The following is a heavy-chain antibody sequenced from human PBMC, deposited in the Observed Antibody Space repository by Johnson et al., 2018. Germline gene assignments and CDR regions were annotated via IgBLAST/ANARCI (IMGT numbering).Heavy chain of an antibody. J-gene: IGHJ6*02. CDR2: SYRAGGPR. D-gene: IGHD3-16*01. CDR1: GFIFDDYA. V-gene: IGHV3-20*04. CDR3: VRERGTYLQYGMDV. Sequence: EVQLVETGGSVVRPGGSLRLSCAASGFIFDDYAMSWVRQAPGTGLEWVSGSYRAGGPRGYADSVKGRFTISRDNAKNSLYLQMNSQRAEDTALYYCVRERGTYLQYGMDVWGQGTTVTVSS.